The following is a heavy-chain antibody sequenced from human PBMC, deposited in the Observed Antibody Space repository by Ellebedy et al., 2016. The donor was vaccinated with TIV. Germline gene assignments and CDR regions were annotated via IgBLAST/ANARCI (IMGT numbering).Heavy chain of an antibody. CDR3: ARASGFIYGWARNCDY. J-gene: IGHJ4*02. V-gene: IGHV3-11*01. CDR1: EFTFSDYY. D-gene: IGHD5-18*01. Sequence: PGGSLRLSCTASEFTFSDYYMSRIRQAPGKGLEWVSYISSSGGSIFYAGSVRGRFTISRDNAKNSLYLQMDSLRAEDTAVYFCARASGFIYGWARNCDYWGQGTLVTVSS. CDR2: ISSSGGSI.